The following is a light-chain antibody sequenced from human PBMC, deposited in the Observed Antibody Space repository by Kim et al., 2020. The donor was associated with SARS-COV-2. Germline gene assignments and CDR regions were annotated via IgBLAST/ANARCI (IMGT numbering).Light chain of an antibody. CDR1: KLGDKY. CDR3: QAWDSSTGG. V-gene: IGLV3-1*01. Sequence: SYELTQPPSVSVSPGQTASITCSGDKLGDKYACWYQQKPGQSPVLVIYQDSKRPSGIPERFSGSNSGNTATLTISGTKAMDEADYYCQAWDSSTGGFGGGTQLTVL. J-gene: IGLJ2*01. CDR2: QDS.